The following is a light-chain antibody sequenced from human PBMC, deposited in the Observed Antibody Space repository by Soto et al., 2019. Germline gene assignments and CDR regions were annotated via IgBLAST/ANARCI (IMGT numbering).Light chain of an antibody. Sequence: AIPMTQSPSSLYASVGDRVTITCRASQGISSDLGWYQQKPGKAPTLLIYAASTLQSGVTSRFSGSGSGTDFTLTISSLQPEDFATYYCLQDYNFPWTFGQGTKVEIK. CDR1: QGISSD. J-gene: IGKJ1*01. CDR3: LQDYNFPWT. CDR2: AAS. V-gene: IGKV1-6*01.